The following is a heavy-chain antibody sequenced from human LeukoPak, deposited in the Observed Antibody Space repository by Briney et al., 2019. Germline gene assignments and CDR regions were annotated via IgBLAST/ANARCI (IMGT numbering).Heavy chain of an antibody. Sequence: SETLSLTCTVSGGSISSYYWSWIRQPPGKGLEWIGYIYYSGSTNYNPSPKSRVTISVDTSKNQFSLKLSSVTAADTAVYYCARGGGSGSRYGAFDIWGQGTMVTVSS. V-gene: IGHV4-59*01. CDR2: IYYSGST. D-gene: IGHD3-10*01. CDR3: ARGGGSGSRYGAFDI. CDR1: GGSISSYY. J-gene: IGHJ3*02.